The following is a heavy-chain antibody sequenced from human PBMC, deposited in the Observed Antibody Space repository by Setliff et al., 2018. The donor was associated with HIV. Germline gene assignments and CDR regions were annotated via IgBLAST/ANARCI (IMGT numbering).Heavy chain of an antibody. CDR2: IYTSGST. Sequence: SETLSLTCTVSGGSISSGGYYWSWIRQPPGKGLEWIGYIYTSGSTNYNPSLKSRVTISVDTSKNQSSLKLSTVTAEDTAVYYCARGPSSTHWSPGYFQHWGQGTPVTVSS. V-gene: IGHV4-61*08. D-gene: IGHD2-8*02. CDR3: ARGPSSTHWSPGYFQH. J-gene: IGHJ1*01. CDR1: GGSISSGGYY.